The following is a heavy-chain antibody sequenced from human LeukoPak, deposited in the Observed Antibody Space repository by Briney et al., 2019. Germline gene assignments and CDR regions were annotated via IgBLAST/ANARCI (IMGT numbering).Heavy chain of an antibody. D-gene: IGHD3-10*01. V-gene: IGHV3-15*01. CDR3: ATEGGSGSYYGDDAFDM. J-gene: IGHJ3*02. CDR2: VKSKADDGTT. Sequence: KTGGSLRLSCEASGFSFTNTWMSWVRQAPGKGLEWVGRVKSKADDGTTDYAAPVQGRFTISRDDPKNTLSLQMNSLKTEDTAVYYCATEGGSGSYYGDDAFDMWGQGTMVTVSS. CDR1: GFSFTNTW.